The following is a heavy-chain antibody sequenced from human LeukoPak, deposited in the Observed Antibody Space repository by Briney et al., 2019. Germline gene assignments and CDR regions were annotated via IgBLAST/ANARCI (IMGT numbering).Heavy chain of an antibody. CDR3: ARDQKGLYYYYYYMDV. D-gene: IGHD3/OR15-3a*01. CDR1: GFSFSGFG. J-gene: IGHJ6*03. CDR2: ISSSSSTI. Sequence: PGGSLRLSCAASGFSFSGFGMNWVRQAPGKGLEWVSYISSSSSTIYYADSVKGRFTISRDNAKNSLYLQMNSLRAEDTAVYYCARDQKGLYYYYYYMDVWGKGTTVTVSS. V-gene: IGHV3-48*04.